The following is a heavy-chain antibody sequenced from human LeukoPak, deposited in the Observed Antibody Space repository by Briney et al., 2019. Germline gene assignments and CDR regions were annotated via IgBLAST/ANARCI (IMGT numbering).Heavy chain of an antibody. D-gene: IGHD3-10*01. CDR1: GGSISSYF. Sequence: SETLSLTCTVSGGSISSYFWSWIRQPAGKGLEWIGRIYTSGSTDYNPSLKSRVTLSVDTSKNQFSLKLSSVTAADTAVYYCARGLLGGSGSYPYYYYGMDVWGQGTTVTVSS. CDR2: IYTSGST. V-gene: IGHV4-4*07. J-gene: IGHJ6*02. CDR3: ARGLLGGSGSYPYYYYGMDV.